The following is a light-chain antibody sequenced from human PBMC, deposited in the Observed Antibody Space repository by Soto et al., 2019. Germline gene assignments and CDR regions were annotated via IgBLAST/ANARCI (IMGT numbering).Light chain of an antibody. J-gene: IGKJ1*01. CDR3: QQYNSSTWT. Sequence: DIQRTQSPSTLSASVGDTVTMTCRASQNIACLLSFYQQKPGKGTKLLIYDASSLESGVPSRLSGTGSGPEFTLTISSLQHHYFATYYCQQYNSSTWTFGQGTKV. CDR2: DAS. CDR1: QNIACL. V-gene: IGKV1-5*01.